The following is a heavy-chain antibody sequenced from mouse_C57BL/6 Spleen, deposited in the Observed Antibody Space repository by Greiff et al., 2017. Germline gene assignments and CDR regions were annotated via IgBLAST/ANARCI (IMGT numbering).Heavy chain of an antibody. CDR1: GYTFTSYW. Sequence: QVQLQQPGAELVMPGASVKLSCKASGYTFTSYWMHWVKQRPGQGLEWIGDIDPADSYTNYNQKFKGKSTLTVDKSSSTAYMQLSSLTSEDSAVYYCASTVVATDWYFDVWGTGTTVTVSS. CDR3: ASTVVATDWYFDV. J-gene: IGHJ1*03. V-gene: IGHV1-69*01. CDR2: IDPADSYT. D-gene: IGHD1-1*01.